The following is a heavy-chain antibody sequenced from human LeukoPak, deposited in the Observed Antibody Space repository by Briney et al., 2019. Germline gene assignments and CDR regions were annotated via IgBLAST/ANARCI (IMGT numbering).Heavy chain of an antibody. J-gene: IGHJ5*02. CDR3: ARTTNNLFDP. CDR1: GYTFTGYY. CDR2: INPNSGDT. V-gene: IGHV1-2*02. D-gene: IGHD4-11*01. Sequence: ASVKVSCKASGYTFTGYYIHWVRQAPGQRLEWMGWINPNSGDTNYAQKFQGRVTMTRDTSISTGYMELSRLRSDDTAVYYCARTTNNLFDPWGQGTLVTVSS.